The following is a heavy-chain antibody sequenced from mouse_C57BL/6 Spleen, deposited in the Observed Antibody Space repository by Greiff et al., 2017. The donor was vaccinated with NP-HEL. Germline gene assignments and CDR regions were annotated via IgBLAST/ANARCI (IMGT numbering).Heavy chain of an antibody. CDR3: ARSITTVVAPYYYAMDY. CDR1: GYTFTSYW. CDR2: IDPSDSET. D-gene: IGHD1-1*01. V-gene: IGHV1-52*01. Sequence: QVQLQQPGAELVRPGSSVKLSCKASGYTFTSYWVHWVKQRPIQGLEWIGNIDPSDSETHYNQKFKDKATLTVDKSSSTAYMHLSSLTSEDSAVYYCARSITTVVAPYYYAMDYWGQGTSVTVSS. J-gene: IGHJ4*01.